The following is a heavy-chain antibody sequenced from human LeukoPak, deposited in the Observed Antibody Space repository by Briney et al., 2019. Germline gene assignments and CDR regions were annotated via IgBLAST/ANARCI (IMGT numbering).Heavy chain of an antibody. J-gene: IGHJ6*02. CDR1: GFTFSSYA. D-gene: IGHD4-17*01. Sequence: GGSLRLSCAASGFTFSSYAMSWVRQAPGKGLEWVSAISGSGGSTYYADSVKGRFTISRDNSKNTLYLQMNSLRAEDTAVYYCAKGLRDNYYYYGMDVWGQGTTVTVSS. CDR3: AKGLRDNYYYYGMDV. CDR2: ISGSGGST. V-gene: IGHV3-23*01.